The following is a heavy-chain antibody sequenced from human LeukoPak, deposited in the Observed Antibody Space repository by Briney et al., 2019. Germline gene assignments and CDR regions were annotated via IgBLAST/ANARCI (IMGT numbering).Heavy chain of an antibody. CDR2: IKNDRT. V-gene: IGHV3-23*01. Sequence: GGSLRLSCAGSGFTFNSFAMIWVRQAPGKGLEWVSGIKNDRTYYADSVKGRFTISRDDSKNTLFLQMNGLRAKDTDLFHCAKGGCSAWYTDSGGPRTGVTVST. J-gene: IGHJ4*02. CDR1: GFTFNSFA. D-gene: IGHD6-13*01. CDR3: AKGGCSAWYTDS.